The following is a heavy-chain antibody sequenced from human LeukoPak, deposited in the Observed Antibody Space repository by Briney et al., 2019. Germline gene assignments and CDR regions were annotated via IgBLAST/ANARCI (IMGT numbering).Heavy chain of an antibody. J-gene: IGHJ4*02. CDR3: AKEKVVVPTASDF. D-gene: IGHD2-2*01. V-gene: IGHV3-23*01. CDR2: ISSSGGST. Sequence: GGSLRLSCAASGFTFSSYAMSWVRQAPGKGLEWVSGISSSGGSTYYSDSVKGRFTISRDNSKNALYLQKSGLRAEDTAVYYCAKEKVVVPTASDFWGPGTLGT. CDR1: GFTFSSYA.